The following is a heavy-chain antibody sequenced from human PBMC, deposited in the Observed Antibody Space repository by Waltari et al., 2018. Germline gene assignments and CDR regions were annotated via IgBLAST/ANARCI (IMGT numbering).Heavy chain of an antibody. CDR2: IYYSGSP. CDR3: AAYSGSYYLDAFDI. V-gene: IGHV4-59*08. D-gene: IGHD1-26*01. CDR1: GGSISSYY. J-gene: IGHJ3*02. Sequence: QVQLQESGTGLVKPSETLSLTCTVSGGSISSYYWRWIRQPPGKGLEWIGSIYYSGSPNSNPALKSRVTISVDTSKNQFSLRLSSGTAADTAVYYCAAYSGSYYLDAFDIWGQGTRVTVSS.